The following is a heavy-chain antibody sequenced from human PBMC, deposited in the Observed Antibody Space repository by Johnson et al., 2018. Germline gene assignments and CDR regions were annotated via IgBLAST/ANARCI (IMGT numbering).Heavy chain of an antibody. J-gene: IGHJ6*02. CDR1: GFTFDDYA. CDR3: AKAAYGSDYGMDV. Sequence: VQLVESGGGLVQPGRSLRLSCAASGFTFDDYAMHWVRQAPGKGLEWVSLISWDGGSTYYADSVKGRFPISRDNSKNSLYLQMNSLRAEDTALYYCAKAAYGSDYGMDVWGQGTTVTVSS. CDR2: ISWDGGST. V-gene: IGHV3-43D*03. D-gene: IGHD3-10*01.